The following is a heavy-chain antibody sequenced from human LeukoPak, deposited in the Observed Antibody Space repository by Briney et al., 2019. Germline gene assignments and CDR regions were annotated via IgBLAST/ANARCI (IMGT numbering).Heavy chain of an antibody. V-gene: IGHV3-48*04. CDR1: GFTFSSYS. CDR2: ISSSSSTI. Sequence: GGSLRLSCAASGFTFSSYSINWVRQAPGKGLEWVSYISSSSSTIYYADSVKGRFTISRDNAKNSLYLQMNSLRAEDTAVYYCARDYQELPFLVEYWGQGTLVTVSS. D-gene: IGHD3-3*01. CDR3: ARDYQELPFLVEY. J-gene: IGHJ4*02.